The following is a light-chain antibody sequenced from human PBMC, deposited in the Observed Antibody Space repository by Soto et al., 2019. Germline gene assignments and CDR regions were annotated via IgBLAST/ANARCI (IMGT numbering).Light chain of an antibody. CDR3: CSYAGSSTLV. Sequence: QSALTQPASVSGSPGQSITFSCTGTSSDVGSYNLVSWYQQHPVKAPKLMIYEGSKRPSGVSNRFSGSKSGNTASLTISGLQAEDEADYYCCSYAGSSTLVFVGGTKLTVL. V-gene: IGLV2-23*01. CDR2: EGS. CDR1: SSDVGSYNL. J-gene: IGLJ2*01.